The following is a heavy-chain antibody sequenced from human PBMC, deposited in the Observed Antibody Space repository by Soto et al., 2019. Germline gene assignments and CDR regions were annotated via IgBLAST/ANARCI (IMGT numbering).Heavy chain of an antibody. J-gene: IGHJ5*02. D-gene: IGHD5-12*01. V-gene: IGHV1-18*01. CDR3: ARHHGPTTSENWFDP. CDR2: ISTYSGDT. Sequence: ASVKVACKASGYTFFTYDISWVRQAPGQGLEWMGWISTYSGDTKYAQKFQGRVTMTTDTSTTTAYLELRSLRSDDTAVYYCARHHGPTTSENWFDPWGQGTLVTVSS. CDR1: GYTFFTYD.